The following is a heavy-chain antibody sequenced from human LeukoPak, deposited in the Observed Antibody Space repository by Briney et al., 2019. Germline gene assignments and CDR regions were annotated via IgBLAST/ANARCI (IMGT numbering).Heavy chain of an antibody. V-gene: IGHV3-74*01. J-gene: IGHJ4*02. D-gene: IGHD7-27*01. Sequence: PGGSLRLSCAASGFTFSSYWFHWVRHAPRKGLVWGSRINEDGSTTNYADSVRGRFTISRDNAKNTLYLQMNSLRAEDTAIYYCAKDFTGARDYWGQGIVVSVSS. CDR2: INEDGSTT. CDR3: AKDFTGARDY. CDR1: GFTFSSYW.